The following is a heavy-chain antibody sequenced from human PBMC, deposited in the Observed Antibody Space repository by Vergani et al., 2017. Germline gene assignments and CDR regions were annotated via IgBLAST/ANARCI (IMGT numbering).Heavy chain of an antibody. J-gene: IGHJ4*02. CDR3: ARGYGDYPYYFDY. D-gene: IGHD4-17*01. CDR2: IIPILGIA. Sequence: QVQLVQSGAEVKKPGSSVKVSCKASGGTFSSYAISWVRQAPGQGLEWMGRIIPILGIANYAQKFQGSVTITADKSTSTAYMELSSLRSEDTAVYYCARGYGDYPYYFDYWGQGTLVTVSS. V-gene: IGHV1-69*04. CDR1: GGTFSSYA.